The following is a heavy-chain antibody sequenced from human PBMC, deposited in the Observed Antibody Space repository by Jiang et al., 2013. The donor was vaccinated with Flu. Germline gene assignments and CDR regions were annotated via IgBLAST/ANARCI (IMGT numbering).Heavy chain of an antibody. D-gene: IGHD2-21*02. V-gene: IGHV1-8*01. Sequence: ALKFQGRVTMTRDTSINTAYMDLSSLRSEDTAVYYCAKIASCGGDCYYFDSWGQGTLVTVSS. CDR3: AKIASCGGDCYYFDS. J-gene: IGHJ4*02.